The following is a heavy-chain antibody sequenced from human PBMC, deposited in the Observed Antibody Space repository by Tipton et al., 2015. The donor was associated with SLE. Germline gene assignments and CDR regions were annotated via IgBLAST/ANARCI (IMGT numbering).Heavy chain of an antibody. D-gene: IGHD5-12*01. J-gene: IGHJ3*02. CDR2: ISGDNGNT. CDR3: AREVANNAFDI. V-gene: IGHV1-18*01. CDR1: GYTFTSYG. Sequence: QLVQSGGEVKKPGASVRVSCKASGYTFTSYGFTWVRQAPGQGLERMGWISGDNGNTNYAQKFQDRVMLTTDKPTTTAYMDLMSLTSDDTAVYYCAREVANNAFDIWGQGTRVTVSS.